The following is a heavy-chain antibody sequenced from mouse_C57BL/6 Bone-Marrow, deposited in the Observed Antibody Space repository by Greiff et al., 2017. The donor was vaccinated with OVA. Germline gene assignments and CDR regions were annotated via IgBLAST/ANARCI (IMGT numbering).Heavy chain of an antibody. CDR1: GYTFTDYY. Sequence: VQLQQSGPVLVKPGASVKMSCKASGYTFTDYYMNWVKQSHGKSLEWIGVINPYNGGTSYNQKFKGKATLTVDKSSSTAYMELNSLTSEDSAVDYCALIFGGSNYCYFDYWGQGTTLTVSS. CDR2: INPYNGGT. V-gene: IGHV1-19*01. J-gene: IGHJ2*01. D-gene: IGHD2-5*01. CDR3: ALIFGGSNYCYFDY.